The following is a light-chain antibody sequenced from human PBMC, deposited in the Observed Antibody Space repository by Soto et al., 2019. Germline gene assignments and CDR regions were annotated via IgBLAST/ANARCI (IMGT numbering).Light chain of an antibody. CDR1: SSDVGSHNL. V-gene: IGLV2-23*02. J-gene: IGLJ7*01. Sequence: QTALTQPASVSGSPGQSITISCTGTSSDVGSHNLVSWYQQHPGQAPKLMIYEVTKRPLRVSTRFSASKSGNTASLTISGLQAEDDADYYCCSYGGSRAVFGGGTQLTVL. CDR2: EVT. CDR3: CSYGGSRAV.